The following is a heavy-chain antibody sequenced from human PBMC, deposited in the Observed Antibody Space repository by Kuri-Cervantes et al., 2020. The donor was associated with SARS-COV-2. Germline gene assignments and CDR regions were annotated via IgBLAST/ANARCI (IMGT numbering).Heavy chain of an antibody. D-gene: IGHD5-18*01. CDR2: IYHSGST. V-gene: IGHV4-38-2*01. CDR1: GYSISSGYY. CDR3: ARGPIQTLWAPRYGMDV. J-gene: IGHJ6*01. Sequence: SETLSLTCAVSGYSISSGYYWGWSRQPPGKGLEWIGSIYHSGSTYYNPSLKSRVTISVDTSKNQFPLKLSSVTAADTAVYYCARGPIQTLWAPRYGMDVWGQGTTVTCYS.